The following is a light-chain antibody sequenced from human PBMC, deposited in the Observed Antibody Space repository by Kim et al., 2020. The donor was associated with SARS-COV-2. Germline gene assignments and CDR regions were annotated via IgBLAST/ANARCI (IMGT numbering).Light chain of an antibody. V-gene: IGKV3-15*01. CDR1: QSVTNN. Sequence: EKVMTQSPATLSVSPGERATLSCRASQSVTNNLAWYQQKPGQAPRLLIYDASTMATGIPDRFSGSGSGTEFTLTISSLQSEDFAVYYCQQFNSWPLTFGGGTKLEI. CDR2: DAS. CDR3: QQFNSWPLT. J-gene: IGKJ4*01.